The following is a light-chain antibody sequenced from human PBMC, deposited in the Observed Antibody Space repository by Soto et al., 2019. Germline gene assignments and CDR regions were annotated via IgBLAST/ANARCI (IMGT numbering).Light chain of an antibody. V-gene: IGLV2-8*01. CDR3: SSYAGSNNYV. CDR2: EVS. CDR1: SSDIGGYNY. Sequence: QSLLTQPPSPSGSPGQSVTISCTGTSSDIGGYNYVSWYQQHPGKAPKLMIYEVSKRPSGVPDRFSGSKSGNTASLTVSGLQAEDEADYYCSSYAGSNNYVFGSGTKVTVL. J-gene: IGLJ1*01.